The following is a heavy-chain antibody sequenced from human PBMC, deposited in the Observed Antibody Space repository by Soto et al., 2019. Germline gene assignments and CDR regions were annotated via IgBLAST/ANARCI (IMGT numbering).Heavy chain of an antibody. CDR2: ISSSGSII. D-gene: IGHD3-16*01. J-gene: IGHJ4*02. CDR3: ARARGGGFDDYFDY. V-gene: IGHV3-48*03. CDR1: RFTFSGFE. Sequence: ESGGGLVQPGGSLRLSCAGSRFTFSGFEMNWVRQAPGKGLEWVSYISSSGSIIYYADSVKGRFTISRDNAKNLVYLQMHSLRVEDTAVYYCARARGGGFDDYFDYWGQGTLITVSS.